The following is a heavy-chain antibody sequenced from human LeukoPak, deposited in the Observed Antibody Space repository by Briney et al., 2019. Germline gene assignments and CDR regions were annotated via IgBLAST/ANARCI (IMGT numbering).Heavy chain of an antibody. V-gene: IGHV4-39*01. CDR3: ARQTFADYDFWSGYYPTYTYFDY. CDR1: GGSISSSSYY. Sequence: SQTLSLTCTVSGGSISSSSYYWGWIRQPPGKGLEWIGSIYYSGSTYYNPSLKSRVTISLDTSKNQFSLKLSSVTAADTAVYYCARQTFADYDFWSGYYPTYTYFDYWGQGTLVTVSS. J-gene: IGHJ4*02. CDR2: IYYSGST. D-gene: IGHD3-3*01.